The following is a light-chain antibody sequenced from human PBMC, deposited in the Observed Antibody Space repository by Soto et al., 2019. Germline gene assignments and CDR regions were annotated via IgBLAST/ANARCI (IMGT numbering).Light chain of an antibody. J-gene: IGKJ1*01. CDR1: QSINSW. Sequence: GDRVTITCRASQSINSWLAWYQQKPGKAPKLLIYDASSLESGVPSRFSGSGSGTEFTLTISSLQPDDFATYYCQQYNSHPRTFGQGTKVEIK. CDR3: QQYNSHPRT. CDR2: DAS. V-gene: IGKV1-5*01.